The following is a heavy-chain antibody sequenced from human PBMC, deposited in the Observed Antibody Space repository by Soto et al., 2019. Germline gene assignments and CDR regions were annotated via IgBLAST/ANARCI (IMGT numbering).Heavy chain of an antibody. CDR2: ISWNSGSI. Sequence: PGGSLRLSCAASGFTFDDYAMHWVRQAPGKGLEWVSGISWNSGSIGYADSVKGRFTISRDNAKNSLYLQMNSLRAEDTALYYCAKEGAEAGSIPNWFDPWGQGTLVTVSS. CDR1: GFTFDDYA. D-gene: IGHD6-13*01. J-gene: IGHJ5*02. V-gene: IGHV3-9*01. CDR3: AKEGAEAGSIPNWFDP.